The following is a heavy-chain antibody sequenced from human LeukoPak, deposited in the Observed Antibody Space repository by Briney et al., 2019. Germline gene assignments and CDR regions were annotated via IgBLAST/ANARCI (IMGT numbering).Heavy chain of an antibody. Sequence: PGGSLRLSCAASGFTFSFYEVNWVRQAPGKGLEWVSYISRSGTTIYYADSVKGRFTISRDNAKSSLYLQMNSLRAEDTAVYYCARDLGLGSNYGLDDAFDIWGQGTRVTVSS. CDR1: GFTFSFYE. CDR2: ISRSGTTI. J-gene: IGHJ3*02. V-gene: IGHV3-48*03. D-gene: IGHD5-18*01. CDR3: ARDLGLGSNYGLDDAFDI.